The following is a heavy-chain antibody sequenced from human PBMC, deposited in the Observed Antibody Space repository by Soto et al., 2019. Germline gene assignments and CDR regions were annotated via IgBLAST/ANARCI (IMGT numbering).Heavy chain of an antibody. CDR1: GGTFSSYA. D-gene: IGHD3-22*01. V-gene: IGHV1-69*01. CDR3: ARGFDYYDSSGSDRAFDI. CDR2: IIPIFGTA. Sequence: VSCKASGGTFSSYAISWVRQAPGQGLEWMGGIIPIFGTANYAQKFQGRVTITADESTSTAYMELSSLRSEDTAVYYCARGFDYYDSSGSDRAFDIWGQGTMVTVS. J-gene: IGHJ3*02.